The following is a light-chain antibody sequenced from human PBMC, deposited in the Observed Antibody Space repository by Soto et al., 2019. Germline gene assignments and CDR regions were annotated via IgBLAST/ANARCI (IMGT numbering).Light chain of an antibody. V-gene: IGKV3-20*01. J-gene: IGKJ4*01. Sequence: EIVLTQSPGTLSLSPGERATLSCRASQSVSDTHVAWYQQKPGQAPRLVIYGGSSRATGIPDRFSGSGSGTDFTLTISRLEPEDFAVYYCQQYHTSPSLTFGGGTKVYIK. CDR3: QQYHTSPSLT. CDR2: GGS. CDR1: QSVSDTH.